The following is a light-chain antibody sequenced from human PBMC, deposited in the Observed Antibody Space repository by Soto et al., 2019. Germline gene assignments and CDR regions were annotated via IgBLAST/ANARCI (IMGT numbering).Light chain of an antibody. V-gene: IGKV3-15*01. Sequence: EIVMTQSPATLSVSPGERATLSCRASQSVSSNLAWYQQKPGQAPRLLIYGASTRATGIPARFSGSGSGTEFTLTISSLQSEDFAVYYCQQRSNWPVTFXQGTKVDIK. CDR1: QSVSSN. CDR3: QQRSNWPVT. CDR2: GAS. J-gene: IGKJ2*01.